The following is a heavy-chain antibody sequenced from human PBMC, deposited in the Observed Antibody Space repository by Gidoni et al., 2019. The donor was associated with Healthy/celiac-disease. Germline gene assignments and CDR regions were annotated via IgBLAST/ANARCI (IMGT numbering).Heavy chain of an antibody. J-gene: IGHJ3*02. Sequence: QVQLVESGAGVVQPGRSLRLSCAASGFTFSSYAMHWVRQAPGKGLEWVAVISYDGSNKYYADSVKGRLTISRDNSKNTLYLQMNSLRAEDTAVYYCARELDNWNDSDDFDIWGQGTMVNVS. CDR3: ARELDNWNDSDDFDI. CDR1: GFTFSSYA. V-gene: IGHV3-30-3*01. CDR2: ISYDGSNK. D-gene: IGHD1-20*01.